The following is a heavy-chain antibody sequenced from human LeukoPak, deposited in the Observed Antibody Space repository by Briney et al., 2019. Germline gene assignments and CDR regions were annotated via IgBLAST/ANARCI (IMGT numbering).Heavy chain of an antibody. CDR2: IKQDGSEK. J-gene: IGHJ6*02. CDR3: ARDRPSSSWLYYYGMDV. Sequence: GGSLRLSCAASGFTFSSYWMSWVRQAPGKGLEWVANIKQDGSEKYYVDSVKGRFTISRDNAKNSLYLQMNSLRAEDTAVYYCARDRPSSSWLYYYGMDVWGQGTTVTVSS. CDR1: GFTFSSYW. D-gene: IGHD6-13*01. V-gene: IGHV3-7*01.